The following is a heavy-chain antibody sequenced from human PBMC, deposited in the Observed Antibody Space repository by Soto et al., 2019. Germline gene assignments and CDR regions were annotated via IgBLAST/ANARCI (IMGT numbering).Heavy chain of an antibody. CDR2: INWNSGSI. Sequence: PGWSLRLSCAASGFTFDDYAMHWGRQVPGKCLEWVSRINWNSGSIGYGDSVKGRFAISRDNAKNSLHLQMNSLSAADTAFYYCVKDESINWYSGHFRHWGQGTLVTVSS. J-gene: IGHJ1*01. CDR3: VKDESINWYSGHFRH. V-gene: IGHV3-9*01. D-gene: IGHD6-13*01. CDR1: GFTFDDYA.